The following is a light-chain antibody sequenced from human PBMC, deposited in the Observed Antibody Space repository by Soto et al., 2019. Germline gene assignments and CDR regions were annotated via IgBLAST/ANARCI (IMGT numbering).Light chain of an antibody. CDR2: GAS. Sequence: EIVLTQSPATLSLSPGERATLSCRASPSVSGANLAWYQQKPGQAPRLVIYGASSRATGIPDRFSGSGSGADFTLTISRLEPEDFAVYYCQQYGNSPITFGQGTRLEIK. J-gene: IGKJ5*01. V-gene: IGKV3-20*01. CDR3: QQYGNSPIT. CDR1: PSVSGAN.